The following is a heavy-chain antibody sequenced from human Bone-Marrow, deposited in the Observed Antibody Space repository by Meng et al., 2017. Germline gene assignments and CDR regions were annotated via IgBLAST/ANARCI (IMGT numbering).Heavy chain of an antibody. CDR2: IYYSGST. CDR3: ARATQDRIVVVPAAIDYFDY. Sequence: SETLSLTCTVSGGSISSSSYYWGWIRQPPGKGLEWIGSIYYSGSTYYNQSLKSRVTISVDTSKNQFSLKLSSVTAADTAVYYCARATQDRIVVVPAAIDYFDYWGQGTLVTVSS. J-gene: IGHJ4*02. D-gene: IGHD2-2*01. V-gene: IGHV4-39*07. CDR1: GGSISSSSYY.